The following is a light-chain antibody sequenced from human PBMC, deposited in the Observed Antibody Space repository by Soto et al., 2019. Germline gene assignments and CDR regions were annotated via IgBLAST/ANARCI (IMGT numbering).Light chain of an antibody. CDR2: DAS. V-gene: IGKV1-5*01. Sequence: DIQMTQSPSTLSASVGDRVTITCRASQSISTWLAWYQQKPGKAPKLLIHDASSLEGGVPSRFSGSGSGTEFTLTISSLQPDDFATYYCQYHDDHFGPGTKVDIK. CDR1: QSISTW. J-gene: IGKJ3*01. CDR3: QYHDDH.